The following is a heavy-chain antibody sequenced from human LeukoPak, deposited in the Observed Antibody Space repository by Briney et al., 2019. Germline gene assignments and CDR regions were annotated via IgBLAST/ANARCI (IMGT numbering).Heavy chain of an antibody. Sequence: GGSLRLSCAASGFTFSSYGMHWVRQAPGKGLEGVAFIRYDGSNKYYADSVKGRFTISRDNSKNTLYLQMNSLRAEDTAVYYCAKEGDYGDAFDIWGQGTMVTVSS. V-gene: IGHV3-30*02. D-gene: IGHD4-17*01. CDR2: IRYDGSNK. CDR1: GFTFSSYG. CDR3: AKEGDYGDAFDI. J-gene: IGHJ3*02.